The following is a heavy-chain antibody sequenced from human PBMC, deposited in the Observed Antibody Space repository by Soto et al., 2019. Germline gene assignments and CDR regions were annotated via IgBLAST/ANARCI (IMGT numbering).Heavy chain of an antibody. CDR3: AKGQSITMIVVVRDYYFDY. CDR2: ISGSGGST. J-gene: IGHJ4*02. CDR1: GFTFSSYA. Sequence: PGGSLRLSCAVSGFTFSSYAMSWVRQAPGKGLEWVSAISGSGGSTYYADSVKGRFTISRDNSKNTLYLQMNSLRAEDTAVYYCAKGQSITMIVVVRDYYFDYWGQGTLVTVSS. V-gene: IGHV3-23*01. D-gene: IGHD3-22*01.